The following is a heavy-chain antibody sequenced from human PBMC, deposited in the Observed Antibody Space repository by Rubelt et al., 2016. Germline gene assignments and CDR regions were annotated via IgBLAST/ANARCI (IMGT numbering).Heavy chain of an antibody. V-gene: IGHV3-21*04. J-gene: IGHJ4*02. CDR1: GFTFNTYS. Sequence: EVQLVESGGGLVQPGGSLRLSCAASGFTFNTYSMSWVRQAPGRGLEWVSTISASSNLFYSDSVKGRFTIARDNAKNALVLQMTGLRAEDTARYYWSKDGSAWSRHSSGQGTQVTVSS. CDR3: SKDGSAWSRHS. CDR2: ISASSNL. D-gene: IGHD6-19*01.